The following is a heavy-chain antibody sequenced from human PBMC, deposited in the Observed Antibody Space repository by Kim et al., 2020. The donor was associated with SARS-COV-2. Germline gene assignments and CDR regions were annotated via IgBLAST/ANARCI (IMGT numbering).Heavy chain of an antibody. V-gene: IGHV1-46*01. CDR1: GYTFTTYY. D-gene: IGHD6-6*01. CDR2: INPSGGNI. J-gene: IGHJ4*02. Sequence: ASVKVSCKASGYTFTTYYMHWVRQAPGQGLEWMGIINPSGGNIIYAQKFQGRVTMTRDTSTSTVYMELSSLRSEDTAVYYCARYSSSGKTFDYWGQGTLVTVSS. CDR3: ARYSSSGKTFDY.